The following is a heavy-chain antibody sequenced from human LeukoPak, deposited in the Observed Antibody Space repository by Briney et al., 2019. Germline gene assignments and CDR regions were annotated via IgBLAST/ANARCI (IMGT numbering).Heavy chain of an antibody. V-gene: IGHV3-66*02. CDR3: ARDLTIFGVFRRVRTLDYMDV. D-gene: IGHD3-3*01. J-gene: IGHJ6*03. CDR2: IYSGGST. CDR1: GFTVSSNY. Sequence: GGSLRLSCAASGFTVSSNYMSWVRQAPGKGLEWVSAIYSGGSTYYADSEKGRFTISRDNSKNTLYLQMNSLRAEDTAVYYCARDLTIFGVFRRVRTLDYMDVWGKGTTVAVSS.